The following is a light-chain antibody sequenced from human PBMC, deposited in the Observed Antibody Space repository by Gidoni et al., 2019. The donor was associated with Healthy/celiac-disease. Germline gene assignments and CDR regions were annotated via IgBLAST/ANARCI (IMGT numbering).Light chain of an antibody. CDR2: ATS. CDR3: QQSYSTPRA. CDR1: QSISSY. Sequence: DIQMTKSPSSLSASVGDRVTITCRASQSISSYLNWYQQKPGKAPKLLIYATSSLQSGVPSRCSGSGSGTYFTLTISSLQPEDFATYYCQQSYSTPRAFGQGTKVEIK. J-gene: IGKJ1*01. V-gene: IGKV1-39*01.